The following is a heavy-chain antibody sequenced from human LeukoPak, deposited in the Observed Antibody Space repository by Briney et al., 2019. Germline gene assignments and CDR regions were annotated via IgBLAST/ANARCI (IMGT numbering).Heavy chain of an antibody. D-gene: IGHD3-9*01. J-gene: IGHJ4*02. V-gene: IGHV4-39*01. CDR3: AGNVLRYFDWLLLIDY. CDR1: GGSISSSSYY. Sequence: SETLSLTCTVSGGSISSSSYYWGWIRQPPGKGLEWIGSIYYSGSTYYNPSLKSRVTISVDTSKNQFSLKLSSVTAADTAVYYCAGNVLRYFDWLLLIDYWGQGTLVTVSS. CDR2: IYYSGST.